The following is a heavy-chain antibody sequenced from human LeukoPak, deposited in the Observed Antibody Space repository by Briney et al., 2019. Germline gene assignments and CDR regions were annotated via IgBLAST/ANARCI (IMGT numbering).Heavy chain of an antibody. CDR1: GGSISGYY. CDR3: ARDDLVYSVHHGMDV. V-gene: IGHV4-4*07. Sequence: KPSETLSLTCTVSGGSISGYYWSWIRQPAGKGLEWSGRIYTSESINYNPTLKSRITMSVDTSKNQISLRLSSVTAADTAVYFCARDDLVYSVHHGMDVWGRGITVTVSS. D-gene: IGHD2-15*01. J-gene: IGHJ6*02. CDR2: IYTSESI.